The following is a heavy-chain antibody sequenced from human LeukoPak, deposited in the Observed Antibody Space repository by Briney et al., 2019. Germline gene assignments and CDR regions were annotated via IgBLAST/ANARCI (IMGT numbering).Heavy chain of an antibody. Sequence: GASVKVSCKASGGTFSSYAISWVRQAPGQGLEWMGGIIPTFGTANYAQKFQGRVTITADESTSTAYMELSSLRSEDTAVYYCARDVVLMYGSYGYVAPRDYYGMDVWGQGTTVTVSS. CDR2: IIPTFGTA. J-gene: IGHJ6*02. CDR3: ARDVVLMYGSYGYVAPRDYYGMDV. CDR1: GGTFSSYA. V-gene: IGHV1-69*13. D-gene: IGHD5-18*01.